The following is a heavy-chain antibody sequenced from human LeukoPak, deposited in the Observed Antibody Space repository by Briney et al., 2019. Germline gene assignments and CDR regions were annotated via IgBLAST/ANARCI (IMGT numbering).Heavy chain of an antibody. J-gene: IGHJ5*02. CDR2: ISSSSSYI. CDR3: ARARKSGGITMIRGVKDRGWFDP. V-gene: IGHV3-21*01. CDR1: GFTFSSYS. D-gene: IGHD3-10*01. Sequence: GGSLRLSCAASGFTFSSYSMNWVRQAPGKGLEWVSSISSSSSYIYYADSVKGRFTISRDNSKNTLYLQMNSLRAEDTAVYYCARARKSGGITMIRGVKDRGWFDPWGQGTLVTVSS.